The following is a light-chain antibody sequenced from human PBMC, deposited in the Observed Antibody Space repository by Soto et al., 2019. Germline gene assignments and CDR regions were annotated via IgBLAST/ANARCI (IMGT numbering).Light chain of an antibody. CDR2: GAS. V-gene: IGKV3-11*01. Sequence: EVVLTQSPATLSLSPGEIATLSCRASQSVRSYLAWYQQKPGQAPRLLIYGASNRATGIPARFSGSGSGTDFTLTISSLEPEDFAVYYCQQRRNWLLSFGGGTRWIS. J-gene: IGKJ4*01. CDR3: QQRRNWLLS. CDR1: QSVRSY.